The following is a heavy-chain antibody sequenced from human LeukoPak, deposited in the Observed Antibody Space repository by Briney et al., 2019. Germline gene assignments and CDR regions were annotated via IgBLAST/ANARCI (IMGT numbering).Heavy chain of an antibody. V-gene: IGHV3-74*01. Sequence: PGGSLRLSCAASGFTFTNYWMFWVRQAPGKGLVWVSGINPDGSTTTYADSVKGRFTISRENAKSTLYLHMNILRVEDTAVYYCASGRYGDYHWGQGILVTVSS. CDR2: INPDGSTT. CDR1: GFTFTNYW. J-gene: IGHJ4*02. D-gene: IGHD4-17*01. CDR3: ASGRYGDYH.